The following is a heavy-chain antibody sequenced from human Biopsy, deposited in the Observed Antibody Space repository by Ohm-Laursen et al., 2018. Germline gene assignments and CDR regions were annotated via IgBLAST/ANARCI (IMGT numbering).Heavy chain of an antibody. J-gene: IGHJ5*02. CDR2: LNPVSGNS. D-gene: IGHD1-7*01. CDR1: GYTFTSYD. V-gene: IGHV1-8*01. Sequence: ASVNVSCTSSGYTFTSYDITWVRQASGQGPEWIGGLNPVSGNSNFGQKFRGRVTVTSDTSISTAYMELSGLTSDDTATYYCGRAVRNQLLTDPWGQGTLVTVTS. CDR3: GRAVRNQLLTDP.